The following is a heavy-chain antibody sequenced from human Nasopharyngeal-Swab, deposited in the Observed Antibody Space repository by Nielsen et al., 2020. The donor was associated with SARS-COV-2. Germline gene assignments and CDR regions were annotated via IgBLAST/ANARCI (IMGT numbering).Heavy chain of an antibody. CDR1: GFTFSNAW. Sequence: GSLKISCAASGFTFSNAWMSWVRQAPGKGLEWVGRIKSKTDGGTTDYAAPVKGRFTIARDDSKNTLYLQMNSLKTEDTAVYYCTTTLIRGLTRGEWGQGTLVTVSS. J-gene: IGHJ4*02. CDR2: IKSKTDGGTT. CDR3: TTTLIRGLTRGE. V-gene: IGHV3-15*01. D-gene: IGHD3-10*01.